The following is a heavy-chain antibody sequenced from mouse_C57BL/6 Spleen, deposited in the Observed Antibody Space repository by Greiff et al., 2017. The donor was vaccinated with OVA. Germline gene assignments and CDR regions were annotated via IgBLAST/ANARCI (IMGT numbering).Heavy chain of an antibody. V-gene: IGHV1-55*01. J-gene: IGHJ2*01. CDR3: ARRGAYYIVYSFEN. Sequence: QVQLQQPGAELVKPGASVKMSCKASGYTFTSYWITWVKQRPGQGLEWIGDIYPGSGSTNYNEKFKSKATLTVDTSSSTAYMQLSSLTSEDSAVYYSARRGAYYIVYSFENWGQNTTLTHSS. CDR1: GYTFTSYW. CDR2: IYPGSGST. D-gene: IGHD2-12*01.